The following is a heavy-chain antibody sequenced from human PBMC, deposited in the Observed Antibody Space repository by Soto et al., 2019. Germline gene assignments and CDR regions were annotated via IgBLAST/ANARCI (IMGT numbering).Heavy chain of an antibody. CDR1: GFSLSTSGVG. D-gene: IGHD2-2*01. J-gene: IGHJ4*02. CDR2: IYWDDDK. V-gene: IGHV2-5*02. Sequence: QITLKESGTTLVKPTQTLTLTCTFSGFSLSTSGVGVGWIRQPPGKALEWLALIYWDDDKRYSPSLKSRLTITKDTSKNQVVLTMTNIDPVDTATYYCAHSLYCGSTSCGFDYWGQGTLVTVSS. CDR3: AHSLYCGSTSCGFDY.